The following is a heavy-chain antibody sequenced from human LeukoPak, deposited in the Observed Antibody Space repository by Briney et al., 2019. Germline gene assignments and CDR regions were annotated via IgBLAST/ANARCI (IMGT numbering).Heavy chain of an antibody. CDR3: ARWRGSTSERSDY. J-gene: IGHJ4*02. V-gene: IGHV3-7*01. D-gene: IGHD2-2*01. CDR2: IKHDGSTK. Sequence: GGSLRLSCAASGFTFSDYGMTWVRQAPGKGPEWVADIKHDGSTKYYADSVKGRFTISRDNAKNSLYLQMDSLRVEDTATYYCARWRGSTSERSDYWGQGTLLSVSS. CDR1: GFTFSDYG.